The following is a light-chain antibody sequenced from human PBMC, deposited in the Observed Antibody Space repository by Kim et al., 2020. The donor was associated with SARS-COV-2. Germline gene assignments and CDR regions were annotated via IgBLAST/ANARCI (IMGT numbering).Light chain of an antibody. CDR1: QSVSSSY. Sequence: EIVLTQSPGTLSLSPGEGATLSCRASQSVSSSYLAWYQQKPGQAPRLLMYGASSSATGIPDRFRGSGSGTDFTLTISRLEPEDFAVYYCQQYGRSPYTFGQGTKLEI. CDR3: QQYGRSPYT. V-gene: IGKV3-20*01. CDR2: GAS. J-gene: IGKJ2*01.